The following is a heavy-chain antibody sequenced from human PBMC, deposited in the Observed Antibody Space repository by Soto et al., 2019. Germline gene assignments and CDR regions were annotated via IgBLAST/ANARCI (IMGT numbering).Heavy chain of an antibody. D-gene: IGHD7-27*01. CDR1: GLSVSSNY. J-gene: IGHJ4*02. CDR3: ARQLGLAHYSDD. Sequence: EVQLVESGGGLVQPGGSLRLSCAASGLSVSSNYMSWVRQAPGKGLEWVSVIYSGGNTYYADSVKGRFTISRDSSKNTLYLQMNSLRPEDTAVYYCARQLGLAHYSDDWGQGTLVTVSS. CDR2: IYSGGNT. V-gene: IGHV3-66*04.